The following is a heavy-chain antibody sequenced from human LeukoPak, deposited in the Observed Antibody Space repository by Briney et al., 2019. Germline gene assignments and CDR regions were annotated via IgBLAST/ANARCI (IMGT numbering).Heavy chain of an antibody. CDR2: INPNSGGT. Sequence: ASVKVSCKASGYTFTGYYMHWVRQAPGQGLEWMGWINPNSGGTNYAQKFQGRVTMTRDTSISTAYMELSRLRSDDTAVYYCARDRYGIAAAGTEDFYYMDVWGKGTTVTISS. CDR1: GYTFTGYY. J-gene: IGHJ6*03. V-gene: IGHV1-2*02. CDR3: ARDRYGIAAAGTEDFYYMDV. D-gene: IGHD6-13*01.